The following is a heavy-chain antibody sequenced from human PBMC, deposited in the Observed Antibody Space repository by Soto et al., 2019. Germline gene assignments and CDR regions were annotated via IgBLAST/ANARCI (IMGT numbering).Heavy chain of an antibody. CDR2: IYHSGGT. D-gene: IGHD6-13*01. CDR1: GDSMSSTNW. J-gene: IGHJ4*02. CDR3: ATFPRSWMSPSPDY. Sequence: QVQLQESGPGLVKPSGTLSLTCTVSGDSMSSTNWWSWVRQPPAKGRVGIGEIYHSGGTNFNPPPKSPVTLSLEASTSQFSTKRPSVTAADTAVYYCATFPRSWMSPSPDYWGQGTLVTVSS. V-gene: IGHV4-4*02.